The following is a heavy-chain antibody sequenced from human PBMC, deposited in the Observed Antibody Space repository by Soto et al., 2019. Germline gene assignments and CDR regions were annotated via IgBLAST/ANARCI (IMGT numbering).Heavy chain of an antibody. CDR2: IYYSGST. J-gene: IGHJ4*02. D-gene: IGHD1-26*01. V-gene: IGHV4-39*01. Sequence: SETLSLTCTVSGGSISSSSYYWGWIRQPPGKGLEWIGSIYYSGSTYYNPSLKSRVTISVDTSKNQFSLKLSSVTAADTAVYYCARQDTGSGSYPEIFDYWGQGTLV. CDR3: ARQDTGSGSYPEIFDY. CDR1: GGSISSSSYY.